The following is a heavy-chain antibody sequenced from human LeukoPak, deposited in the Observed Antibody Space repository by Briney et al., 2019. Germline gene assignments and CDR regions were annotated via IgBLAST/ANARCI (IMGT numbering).Heavy chain of an antibody. D-gene: IGHD5-12*01. CDR2: INHSGST. J-gene: IGHJ4*02. CDR3: ARGDGYNEYYFDY. Sequence: SETLSLTCAVYGGSFSGYYWSWIRQPPGKGLEWVGEINHSGSTNYNPSLKSRVTISVATSKNQFSLKLSSVTAADTAVYYCARGDGYNEYYFDYWGQGTLVTVSS. CDR1: GGSFSGYY. V-gene: IGHV4-34*01.